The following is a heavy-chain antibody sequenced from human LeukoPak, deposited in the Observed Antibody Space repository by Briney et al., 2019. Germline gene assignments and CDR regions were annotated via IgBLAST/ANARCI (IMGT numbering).Heavy chain of an antibody. Sequence: GGSLRLSCAASGFTFSSYGMHWVRQAPGKGLEWVAFIRYDGSNKYYADSVKGRFTISRDNSKNTLYLQMNSLRAEDTAVYYCAKDPSPSSDWFFDYWGQGTLVTVSS. CDR2: IRYDGSNK. J-gene: IGHJ4*02. CDR3: AKDPSPSSDWFFDY. D-gene: IGHD6-19*01. V-gene: IGHV3-30*02. CDR1: GFTFSSYG.